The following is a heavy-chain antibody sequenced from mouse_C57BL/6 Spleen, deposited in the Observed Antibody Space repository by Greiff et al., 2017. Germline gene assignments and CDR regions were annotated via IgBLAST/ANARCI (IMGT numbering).Heavy chain of an antibody. CDR1: GYTFTSYW. CDR3: AGWGSNFLWYFDV. D-gene: IGHD2-5*01. J-gene: IGHJ1*03. CDR2: IDPSDSYT. V-gene: IGHV1-69*01. Sequence: VQLQQPGAELVMPGASVKLSCKASGYTFTSYWMHWVKQRPGQGLEWIGAIDPSDSYTNYNPKFKGKSTLTVAKSSSTAYMQLRSLTSEDSAVYYCAGWGSNFLWYFDVWGTGTTVTVSS.